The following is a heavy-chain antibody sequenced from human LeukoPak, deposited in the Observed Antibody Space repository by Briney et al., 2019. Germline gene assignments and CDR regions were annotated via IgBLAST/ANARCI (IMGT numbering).Heavy chain of an antibody. D-gene: IGHD3-22*01. Sequence: GASVKVSCKASGYTFTSYYMHWVRQAPGQGLEWKGIINPSGGSTSYAQKFQGRVTMTRDTSISTAYMELSRLRSYDTAVYYCARDINYYDSSGYWTYWGQGTLVTVSS. V-gene: IGHV1-46*01. CDR1: GYTFTSYY. CDR2: INPSGGST. J-gene: IGHJ4*02. CDR3: ARDINYYDSSGYWTY.